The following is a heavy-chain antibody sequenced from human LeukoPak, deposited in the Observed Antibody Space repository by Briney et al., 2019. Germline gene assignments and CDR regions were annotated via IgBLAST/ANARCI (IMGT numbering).Heavy chain of an antibody. CDR2: IYHSGST. J-gene: IGHJ5*02. V-gene: IGHV4-38-2*02. D-gene: IGHD3-16*01. CDR1: GYSISSGYY. CDR3: ARGWPRPVRFWFDP. Sequence: PSETLSLTCTVSGYSISSGYYWGWIRQPPGKGLEWIGSIYHSGSTYYNPSLKSRVTISVDTSKNQFSLKLSSVTAADTAVYYCARGWPRPVRFWFDPWGQGTLVTVSS.